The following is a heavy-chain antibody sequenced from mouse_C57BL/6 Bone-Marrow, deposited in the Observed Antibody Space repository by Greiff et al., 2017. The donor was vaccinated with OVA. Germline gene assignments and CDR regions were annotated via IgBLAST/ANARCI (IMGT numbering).Heavy chain of an antibody. J-gene: IGHJ2*01. CDR1: GYTFTSYW. CDR3: ARPAYYSNYVDY. D-gene: IGHD2-5*01. Sequence: QVQLQQPGAELVRPGTSVKLSCKASGYTFTSYWMHWVKQRPGQGLEWIGVIDPSDSYTNYNQKFKGKATLTVDTSSSTAYMQLSSRTSEESAVYYCARPAYYSNYVDYWGQGTTLTVSS. CDR2: IDPSDSYT. V-gene: IGHV1-59*01.